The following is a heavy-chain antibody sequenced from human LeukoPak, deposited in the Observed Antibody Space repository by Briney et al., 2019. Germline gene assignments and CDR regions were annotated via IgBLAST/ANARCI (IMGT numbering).Heavy chain of an antibody. V-gene: IGHV4-39*01. CDR2: IYYSGST. D-gene: IGHD2-2*01. CDR3: ASGGYCSSTSCPPPAGWFDP. Sequence: SETLSLTCTVSGGSISSSSYYWGWIRQPPGKGLEWIGSIYYSGSTYYNPSLKSRVTISVDMSKNQFSLKLSSVTAADTAVYYCASGGYCSSTSCPPPAGWFDPWGQGTLVTVSS. J-gene: IGHJ5*02. CDR1: GGSISSSSYY.